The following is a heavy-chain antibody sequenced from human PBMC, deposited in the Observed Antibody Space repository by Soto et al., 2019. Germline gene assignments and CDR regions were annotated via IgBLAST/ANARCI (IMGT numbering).Heavy chain of an antibody. V-gene: IGHV4-59*01. Sequence: PSETLSLTWTVAGGSISSYYWSWIRQPPGKGLEWIGYISYSGSTNYNPSLKSRVTISVDTSKNQFSLKLNSVTAADTAVYYCARAYYDFWSGYWRWFDPWGQGTLVTVSS. CDR3: ARAYYDFWSGYWRWFDP. J-gene: IGHJ5*02. D-gene: IGHD3-3*01. CDR2: ISYSGST. CDR1: GGSISSYY.